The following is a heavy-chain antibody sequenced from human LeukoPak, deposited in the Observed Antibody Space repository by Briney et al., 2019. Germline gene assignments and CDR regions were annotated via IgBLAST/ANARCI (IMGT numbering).Heavy chain of an antibody. CDR2: IYTSGST. D-gene: IGHD5-12*01. Sequence: SETLSLTCTVSGGSISSGSYYWSWIRQPAGKGLEWIGRIYTSGSTNYNPSLKSRVTVSVDTSKNQFSLKLSSVTAADTAVYYCARDRLRDWFDPWGQGTLVTVSS. CDR3: ARDRLRDWFDP. V-gene: IGHV4-61*02. CDR1: GGSISSGSYY. J-gene: IGHJ5*02.